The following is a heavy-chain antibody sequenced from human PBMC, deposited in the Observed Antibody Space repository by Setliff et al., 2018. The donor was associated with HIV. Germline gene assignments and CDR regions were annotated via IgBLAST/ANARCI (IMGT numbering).Heavy chain of an antibody. J-gene: IGHJ4*02. CDR3: ARERLRFLEWLPLDY. D-gene: IGHD3-3*01. V-gene: IGHV3-48*01. CDR1: GFTFSSYS. Sequence: TGGSLRLSCAASGFTFSSYSMNWVRQAPGKGLEWVSYISSSSSTIYYADSVRGRSTISRDDAEKSVYLQMNSLRAEDTAVYYCARERLRFLEWLPLDYWGQGTLVTVS. CDR2: ISSSSSTI.